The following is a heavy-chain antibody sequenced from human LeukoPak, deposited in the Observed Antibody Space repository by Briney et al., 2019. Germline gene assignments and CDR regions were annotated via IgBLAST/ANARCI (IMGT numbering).Heavy chain of an antibody. D-gene: IGHD1-26*01. V-gene: IGHV6-1*01. CDR1: GDSVSSNSAA. CDR2: TYYRSRWYN. CDR3: ARSSGDLDY. J-gene: IGHJ4*02. Sequence: SQTLSLTCAISGDSVSSNSAAWNWIRQSPSRGLEWLGRTYYRSRWYNEYEVSVRSRITISPDTSKNQVYLQLNFVTPEDTVVYYCARSSGDLDYWGQGTLVTVSS.